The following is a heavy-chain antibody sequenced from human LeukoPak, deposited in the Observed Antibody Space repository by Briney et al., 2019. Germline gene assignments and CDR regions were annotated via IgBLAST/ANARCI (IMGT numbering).Heavy chain of an antibody. CDR2: IYYSGYT. Sequence: SETLSLACIVSGGSISSYYWNWIRQPPGKGLEWIGYIYYSGYTNYNPSLKSRVTISVDTSKNQFSLKLSSVTAADTAVYYCARGLGFYDYVWGSHRYTPYYFDYWGQGTLVTVSS. V-gene: IGHV4-59*01. J-gene: IGHJ4*02. CDR1: GGSISSYY. D-gene: IGHD3-16*02. CDR3: ARGLGFYDYVWGSHRYTPYYFDY.